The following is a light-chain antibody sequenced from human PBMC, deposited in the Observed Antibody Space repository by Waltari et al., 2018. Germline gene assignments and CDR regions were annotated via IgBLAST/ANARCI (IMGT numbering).Light chain of an antibody. Sequence: QSALTQPASVSGSPGQSITISCTGTSSDVGGYNYVSWYQQHPGKAPKLMIYDVSNRPSGVSNRVSGPKSGNTASLTISGLQAEDEADYCCSSYTSSSTLVFGGGTKVTVL. CDR1: SSDVGGYNY. CDR2: DVS. J-gene: IGLJ3*02. V-gene: IGLV2-14*01. CDR3: SSYTSSSTLV.